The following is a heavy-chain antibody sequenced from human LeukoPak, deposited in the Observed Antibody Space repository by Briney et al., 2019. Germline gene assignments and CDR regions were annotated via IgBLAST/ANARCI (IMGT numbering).Heavy chain of an antibody. J-gene: IGHJ4*02. D-gene: IGHD3-10*01. Sequence: GGSLGLSCAASGFSFSSHAMGWVRQAPGKGLEWVSAISGSGGSTYYADSVKGRFTISRDNSKNTLYLQMNSLRAEDTAVYYCAKRGGYGSGSYHFDYWGQGTLVTVSS. CDR3: AKRGGYGSGSYHFDY. CDR2: ISGSGGST. CDR1: GFSFSSHA. V-gene: IGHV3-23*01.